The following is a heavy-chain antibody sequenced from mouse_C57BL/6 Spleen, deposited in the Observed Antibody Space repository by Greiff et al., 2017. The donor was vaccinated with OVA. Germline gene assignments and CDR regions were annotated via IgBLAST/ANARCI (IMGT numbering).Heavy chain of an antibody. V-gene: IGHV1-75*01. CDR2: IFPGSGST. D-gene: IGHD2-5*01. CDR3: ARSRYSTYGDYAMDY. J-gene: IGHJ4*01. Sequence: QVQLKESGPELVKPGASVKISCKASGYTFTDYYINWVKQRPGQGLEWIGWIFPGSGSTYYNEKFKGKATLTVDKSSSTAYMLLSSLTSEDSAVYFCARSRYSTYGDYAMDYWGQGTSVTVSS. CDR1: GYTFTDYY.